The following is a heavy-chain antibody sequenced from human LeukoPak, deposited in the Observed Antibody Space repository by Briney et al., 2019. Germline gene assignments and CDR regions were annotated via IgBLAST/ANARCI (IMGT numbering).Heavy chain of an antibody. CDR1: GYSIRSGHY. Sequence: PSETLSLTCAVSGYSIRSGHYWGWIRQSPGKGLEWIGSINHSGITEYNPSLKSRVTLSVDTSKNQFSLKLSSVTAADTAVYYCARHMNDFWSGYSRFDPWGQGTLVTVSS. V-gene: IGHV4-38-2*01. CDR3: ARHMNDFWSGYSRFDP. J-gene: IGHJ5*02. D-gene: IGHD3-3*01. CDR2: INHSGIT.